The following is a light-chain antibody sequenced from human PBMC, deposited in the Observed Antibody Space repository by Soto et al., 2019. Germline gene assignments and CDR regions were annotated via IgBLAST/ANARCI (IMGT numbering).Light chain of an antibody. V-gene: IGLV1-44*01. CDR1: SSNIGSNT. CDR3: AAWDDSLNGWV. CDR2: SDN. Sequence: QAVVTQPPSASGTPGQRVTISCSGSSSNIGSNTGNWYQQLPGTAPQLLVYSDNQRPSGVPDRISGSKSGTSASLAISGLQSEDEADYYCAAWDDSLNGWVFGGGTKLTVL. J-gene: IGLJ3*02.